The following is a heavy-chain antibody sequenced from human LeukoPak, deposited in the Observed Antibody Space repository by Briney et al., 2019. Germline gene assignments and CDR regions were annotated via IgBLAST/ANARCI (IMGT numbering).Heavy chain of an antibody. J-gene: IGHJ6*02. Sequence: SQTLSLTCTVSGVSISSGSYYWRWIRQPAGKGLEWIVRIYTSGSTNYNPSLKSRVTISVDTSKNQFSLKLSSVTPADTAVYYCARDLLWFGELENYYYGMDVWGQGTTVTVSS. CDR3: ARDLLWFGELENYYYGMDV. CDR1: GVSISSGSYY. D-gene: IGHD3-10*01. CDR2: IYTSGST. V-gene: IGHV4-61*02.